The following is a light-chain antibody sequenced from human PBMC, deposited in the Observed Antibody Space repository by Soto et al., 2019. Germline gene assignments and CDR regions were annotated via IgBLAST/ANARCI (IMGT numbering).Light chain of an antibody. CDR1: QDISSN. CDR2: AAS. CDR3: EQLYSYSS. J-gene: IGKJ5*01. V-gene: IGKV1-9*01. Sequence: DIQLTQSPSFVSASVGERVTITCRASQDISSNLAWSQQKPGQAPKLLLSAASTLHSGVPSRFSGSGTGTEYTLTVSYLLPEDFATYYCEQLYSYSSFDEGTRLETK.